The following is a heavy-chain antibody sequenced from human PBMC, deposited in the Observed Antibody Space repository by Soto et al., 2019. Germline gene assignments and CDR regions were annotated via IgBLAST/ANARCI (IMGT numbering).Heavy chain of an antibody. J-gene: IGHJ6*02. V-gene: IGHV1-3*01. Sequence: ASVKVSCKASGYTFTSYAMHWVRQAPGQRLEWMGWINAGNGNTKYSQKFQGRVTITRDTSASTAYMELSSLRSEDTAVYYCARASSSWYYYYYYGMDVWGQGTTVTVSS. CDR3: ARASSSWYYYYYYGMDV. D-gene: IGHD6-13*01. CDR2: INAGNGNT. CDR1: GYTFTSYA.